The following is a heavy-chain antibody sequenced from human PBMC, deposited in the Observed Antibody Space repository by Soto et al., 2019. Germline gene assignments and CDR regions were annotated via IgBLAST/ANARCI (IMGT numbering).Heavy chain of an antibody. V-gene: IGHV3-33*01. CDR1: GFTFSSYG. Sequence: GESLKISCAASGFTFSSYGMHWVRQAPGKGLEWVAVIWYDGSNKYYADSVKGRFTISRDNSKNTLYLQMNSLRAEDTAVYYCARDVSSGWYKHFDYWGQGTLVTVSS. CDR3: ARDVSSGWYKHFDY. J-gene: IGHJ4*02. CDR2: IWYDGSNK. D-gene: IGHD6-19*01.